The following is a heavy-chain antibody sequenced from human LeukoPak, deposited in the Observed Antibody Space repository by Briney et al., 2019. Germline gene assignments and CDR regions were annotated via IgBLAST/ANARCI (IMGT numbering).Heavy chain of an antibody. CDR1: GGSISNYY. V-gene: IGHV4-59*08. J-gene: IGHJ4*02. CDR3: ARRGDGYPYYFDY. Sequence: SETLSLTCTVSGGSISNYYWSWIRQTPGKGLEWIGYIFYSGSTDYNPSVKSRVTISVDTSRNQFSLKLRSVTAADTAVYYCARRGDGYPYYFDYWGQGTLVTVSS. CDR2: IFYSGST. D-gene: IGHD5-24*01.